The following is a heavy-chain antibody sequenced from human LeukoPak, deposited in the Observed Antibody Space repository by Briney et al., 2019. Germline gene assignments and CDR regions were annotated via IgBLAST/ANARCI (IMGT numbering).Heavy chain of an antibody. CDR2: IGTAGDT. J-gene: IGHJ4*02. V-gene: IGHV3-13*01. Sequence: PGGSLRLSCAASGFTFSSYDMHWVRHATGKGLEWVSAIGTAGDTYYPGSVKGRFTISRENAKNSLYLQMNSLRAGDTAVYYCARSVIAVAGFDYWGQGTLVTVSS. CDR1: GFTFSSYD. CDR3: ARSVIAVAGFDY. D-gene: IGHD6-19*01.